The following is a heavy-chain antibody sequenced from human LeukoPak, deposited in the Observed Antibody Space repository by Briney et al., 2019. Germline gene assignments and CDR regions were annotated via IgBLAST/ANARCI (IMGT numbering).Heavy chain of an antibody. J-gene: IGHJ4*02. V-gene: IGHV4-39*01. D-gene: IGHD3-22*01. CDR2: IYYSGSN. CDR1: GGSISSSSYY. CDR3: AKTSGYSNFDY. Sequence: PSETLSLTCTVSGGSISSSSYYWGWIRQPPGKGLEWIGSIYYSGSNYYNPSLKSRVTISVDTSKNQFSLKLSSVTAADTAVYYCAKTSGYSNFDYWGQGTLVTVSS.